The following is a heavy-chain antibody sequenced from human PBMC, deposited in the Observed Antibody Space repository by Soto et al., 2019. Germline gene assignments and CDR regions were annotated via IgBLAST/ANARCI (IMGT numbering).Heavy chain of an antibody. V-gene: IGHV4-39*01. Sequence: QLQLQESGPGLVKPSETLSLTCTVSGGSISSSSYYWGWIRQPPGKGLEWIGSIYYSGSTYYNPSLKSRVTISVDTSKNQCSLKLSSVTAADTAVYYCARQIVGATIFDYWGQGTLVTVSS. J-gene: IGHJ4*02. CDR3: ARQIVGATIFDY. CDR2: IYYSGST. D-gene: IGHD1-26*01. CDR1: GGSISSSSYY.